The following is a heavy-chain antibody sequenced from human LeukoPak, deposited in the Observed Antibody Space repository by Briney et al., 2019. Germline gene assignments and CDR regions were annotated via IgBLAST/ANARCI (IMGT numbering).Heavy chain of an antibody. CDR3: ARYKGYCSGGSCYRAFDY. CDR1: GGTFSSYA. CDR2: IIPIFGTA. Sequence: ASVKVSCKASGGTFSSYAISWVRQAPGQGLEWMGGIIPIFGTANYAQKFQGRVTITADESTSTAYMELSSLRSEDTAVYYCARYKGYCSGGSCYRAFDYWGQGTLVTV. J-gene: IGHJ4*02. V-gene: IGHV1-69*13. D-gene: IGHD2-15*01.